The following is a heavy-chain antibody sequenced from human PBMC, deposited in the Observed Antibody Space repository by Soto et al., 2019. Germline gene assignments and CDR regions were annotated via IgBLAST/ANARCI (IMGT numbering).Heavy chain of an antibody. Sequence: EVHLVESGGGLVQPGGSLRLSCAAPGFSFSDYRMNWVRQAPGKGLEWFSYISGSGSSIHYAASVKGRFTISRDNSKNSLYLQMNSLRDEDTAVYYCARGVNYGAGSFDYWGQGTLVTVSS. CDR2: ISGSGSSI. J-gene: IGHJ4*02. D-gene: IGHD3-10*01. V-gene: IGHV3-48*02. CDR3: ARGVNYGAGSFDY. CDR1: GFSFSDYR.